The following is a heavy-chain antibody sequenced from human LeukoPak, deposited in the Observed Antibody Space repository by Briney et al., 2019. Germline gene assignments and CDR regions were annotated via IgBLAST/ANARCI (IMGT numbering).Heavy chain of an antibody. CDR2: IYSGGST. CDR3: ARVGSSSWTIPFDY. Sequence: GGSLRLSCAASGFTVSSNYMSWVRQAPGKGLEWVSVIYSGGSTKYADSVKGRFTISRDNSKNTLYLQMNSLRAEDTAVYYCARVGSSSWTIPFDYWGQGTLVTVSS. V-gene: IGHV3-66*01. CDR1: GFTVSSNY. D-gene: IGHD6-13*01. J-gene: IGHJ4*02.